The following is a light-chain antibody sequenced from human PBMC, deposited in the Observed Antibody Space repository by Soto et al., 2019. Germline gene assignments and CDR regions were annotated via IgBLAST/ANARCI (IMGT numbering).Light chain of an antibody. Sequence: EIVMTQSPATLSVSPGERATLSCRASQSVSSRLAWYQQKRGQAPRLLIYDASTRATGIPARFSGSGSGTEFNLTISSLLSEDFATYYCQQGASFPRTFGGGTKVDIK. V-gene: IGKV3-15*01. CDR2: DAS. CDR1: QSVSSR. J-gene: IGKJ4*01. CDR3: QQGASFPRT.